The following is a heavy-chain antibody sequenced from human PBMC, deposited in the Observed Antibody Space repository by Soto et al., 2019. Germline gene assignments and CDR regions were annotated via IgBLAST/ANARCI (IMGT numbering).Heavy chain of an antibody. CDR2: IIPIFNSA. V-gene: IGHV1-69*13. D-gene: IGHD5-12*01. CDR3: AREVTVASYSFDF. CDR1: GGTFNNYA. Sequence: GASVKVSCKASGGTFNNYALSWVRQAPGQGLEWMGGIIPIFNSANYAQKFQCRVTITADDSTSTAYMELRSMIADVTAVYYCAREVTVASYSFDFWGQGTLVTVSS. J-gene: IGHJ4*02.